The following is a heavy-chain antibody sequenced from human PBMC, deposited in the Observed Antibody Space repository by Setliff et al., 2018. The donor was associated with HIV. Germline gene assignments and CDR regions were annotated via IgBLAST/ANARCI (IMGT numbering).Heavy chain of an antibody. CDR2: VDPEDGET. D-gene: IGHD3-9*01. CDR3: AAHYDILTGYRRPLDY. CDR1: GYTLTEVS. J-gene: IGHJ4*02. Sequence: GASVKVSCKVSGYTLTEVSMHWVQLAPGRGLEWMGRVDPEDGETIYGEKFQGRVTITADTSTDTAYMELNSLRSEDTAVYYCAAHYDILTGYRRPLDYWGQGTLVTVSS. V-gene: IGHV1-24*01.